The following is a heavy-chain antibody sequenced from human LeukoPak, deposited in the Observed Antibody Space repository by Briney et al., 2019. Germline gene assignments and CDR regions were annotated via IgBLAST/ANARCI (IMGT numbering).Heavy chain of an antibody. V-gene: IGHV4-59*01. CDR1: GGSISSYY. D-gene: IGHD6-19*01. Sequence: PSETLSLTCTVSGGSISSYYWSWIRQPPRKGLEWIGYIYYSGSTNYNHSLKSRVTISVATSKNQCSLKLSSVTAADTAVYYCARERIAVAETYYYYGMDVWGEGSKVTVSS. J-gene: IGHJ6*04. CDR3: ARERIAVAETYYYYGMDV. CDR2: IYYSGST.